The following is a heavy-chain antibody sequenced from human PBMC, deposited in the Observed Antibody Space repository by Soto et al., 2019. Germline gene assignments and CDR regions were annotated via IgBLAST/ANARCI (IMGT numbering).Heavy chain of an antibody. D-gene: IGHD6-19*01. CDR3: ARDRAVAGTFWKWLHRNWFDP. Sequence: SETLSLTCTVSGGSISSSSYYWGWIRQPPGKGLEWIGSIYYSGSTYYNPSLKSRVTISVDTSKNQFSLQLNSVTPEDTAVYYCARDRAVAGTFWKWLHRNWFDPWGQGTLVTVSS. J-gene: IGHJ5*02. CDR2: IYYSGST. V-gene: IGHV4-39*02. CDR1: GGSISSSSYY.